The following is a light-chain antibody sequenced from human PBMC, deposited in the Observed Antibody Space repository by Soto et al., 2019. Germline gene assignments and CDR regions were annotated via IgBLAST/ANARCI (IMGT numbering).Light chain of an antibody. J-gene: IGKJ1*01. CDR2: DAS. CDR1: PTIDRW. V-gene: IGKV1-5*01. CDR3: QQYEGNPT. Sequence: DIQLTQSPSTLSASIGDRVVITCRASPTIDRWLAWYQQRPGLAPRLLIYDASTMESGVPSRFSGSGSETEFTLTISSLKPDDFATYHCQQYEGNPTFGQGTTVEVK.